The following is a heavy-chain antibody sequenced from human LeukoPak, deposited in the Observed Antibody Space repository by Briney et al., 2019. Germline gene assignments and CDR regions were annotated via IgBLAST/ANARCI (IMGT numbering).Heavy chain of an antibody. V-gene: IGHV3-33*01. CDR1: GFTFTIYG. CDR2: IWSDGRNK. J-gene: IGHJ4*02. Sequence: GGPLRLSCAASGFTFTIYGMHWVRQAPGKGLEWVAVIWSDGRNKYYADSVKGRFTISRDNSKNTLYLQMNSLRADDSAVYYCARGYSDSNYIHWGQGTLVTVSS. CDR3: ARGYSDSNYIH. D-gene: IGHD4-11*01.